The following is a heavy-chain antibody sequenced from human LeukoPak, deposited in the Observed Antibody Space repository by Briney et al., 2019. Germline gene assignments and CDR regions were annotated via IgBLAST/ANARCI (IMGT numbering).Heavy chain of an antibody. CDR2: ISGSGGST. CDR1: GFTFSSYG. V-gene: IGHV3-23*01. Sequence: GRSLRLSCAASGFTFSSYGMHWVRQAPGKGLEWVSAISGSGGSTYYADSVKGRFTISRDNSKNTLYLQMNSLRAEDTAVYYCARDLGKFAPKIAVAGTGLANAFDIWGQGTMVTVSS. CDR3: ARDLGKFAPKIAVAGTGLANAFDI. J-gene: IGHJ3*02. D-gene: IGHD6-19*01.